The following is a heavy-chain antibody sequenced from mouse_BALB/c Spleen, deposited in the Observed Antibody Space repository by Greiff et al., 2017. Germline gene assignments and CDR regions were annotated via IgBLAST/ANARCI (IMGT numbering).Heavy chain of an antibody. Sequence: EVKLMESGPGLVKPSQSLSLTCTVTGYSITSDYAWNWIRQFPGNKLEWMGYISYSGSTSYNPSLKSRISITRDTSKNQFFLQLNSVTTEDTATYYCARNYKVYYAMDYWGQGTSVTVSS. V-gene: IGHV3-2*02. D-gene: IGHD2-12*01. CDR2: ISYSGST. CDR1: GYSITSDYA. J-gene: IGHJ4*01. CDR3: ARNYKVYYAMDY.